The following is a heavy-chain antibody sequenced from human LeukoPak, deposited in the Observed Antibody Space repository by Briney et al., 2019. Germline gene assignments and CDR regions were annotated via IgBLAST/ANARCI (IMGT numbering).Heavy chain of an antibody. CDR2: ISAYNGNT. Sequence: EASVKVSCKASGYTFSNYIISWVRQAPGQGLEWMGCISAYNGNTNYAQKLQGRVTMTTDTSTSTAYMELRSLRSDDTAVYYCARDRSSSDYWGQGTLVTVSS. CDR1: GYTFSNYI. D-gene: IGHD3-10*01. V-gene: IGHV1-18*04. J-gene: IGHJ4*02. CDR3: ARDRSSSDY.